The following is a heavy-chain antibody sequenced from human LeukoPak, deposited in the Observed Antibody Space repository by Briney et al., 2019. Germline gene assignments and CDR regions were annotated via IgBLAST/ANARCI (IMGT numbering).Heavy chain of an antibody. J-gene: IGHJ4*02. CDR3: ARATYCSGNSCYSGIFDY. V-gene: IGHV4-39*01. D-gene: IGHD2-15*01. Sequence: PSETLSLTCTVSGGSISRTTYYWGWIRQPPGKGLEWVGSIHYSGSTYYNPSLKSRLTISVDTSKNQFSLKLSSVTAADTAVYYCARATYCSGNSCYSGIFDYWGQGTLVTVSS. CDR2: IHYSGST. CDR1: GGSISRTTYY.